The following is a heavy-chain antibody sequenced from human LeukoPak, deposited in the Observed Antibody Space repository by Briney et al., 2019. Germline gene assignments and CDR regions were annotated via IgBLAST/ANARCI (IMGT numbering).Heavy chain of an antibody. Sequence: GESLKISCKGSGYSFSNYWIDWVRQMPGKGLEWIGIVHPGDSNIKYSPSFQGQVTISADKSISTAYLQWSSLKASDTAMYYCARALYGYGMDDWGQGTTVTVSS. D-gene: IGHD2-15*01. CDR2: VHPGDSNI. V-gene: IGHV5-51*01. J-gene: IGHJ6*02. CDR3: ARALYGYGMDD. CDR1: GYSFSNYW.